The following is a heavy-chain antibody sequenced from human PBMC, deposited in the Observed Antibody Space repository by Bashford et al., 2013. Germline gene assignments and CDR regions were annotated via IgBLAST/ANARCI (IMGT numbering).Heavy chain of an antibody. J-gene: IGHJ6*02. D-gene: IGHD4-17*01. CDR1: GGSISSYY. CDR2: IYYSGST. Sequence: SETLSLTCTVSGGSISSYYWSWIRQPPGKGLEWIGYIYYSGSTNYNPSLKSRVTISVDTSKNQFSLKLSSVTAADTAVYYCARCNGLPSHYYYYGMDVWGQGTTV. V-gene: IGHV4-59*01. CDR3: ARCNGLPSHYYYYGMDV.